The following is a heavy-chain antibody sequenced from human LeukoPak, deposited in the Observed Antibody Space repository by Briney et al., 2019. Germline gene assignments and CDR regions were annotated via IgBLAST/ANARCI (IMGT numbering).Heavy chain of an antibody. V-gene: IGHV4-39*07. CDR2: IHYSGST. CDR3: ARSVEGYCSGGSCYSYYYYMDV. J-gene: IGHJ6*03. Sequence: KPSETLSLTCTVSGGSISSSSYYWAWIRQPPGKGLEWIGSIHYSGSTYYNPSLQSRVTISIDTFKNQFSLKLSSVTAADTAVYYCARSVEGYCSGGSCYSYYYYMDVWGKGTTVTVSS. D-gene: IGHD2-15*01. CDR1: GGSISSSSYY.